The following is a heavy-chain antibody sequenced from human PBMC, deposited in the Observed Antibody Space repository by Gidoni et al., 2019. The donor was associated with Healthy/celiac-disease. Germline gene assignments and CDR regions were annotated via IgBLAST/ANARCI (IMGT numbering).Heavy chain of an antibody. CDR2: ISSSGSTI. J-gene: IGHJ4*02. CDR1: GFTFRDYY. V-gene: IGHV3-11*01. Sequence: QVQLVESGGGLVKPGGSLRLSCAASGFTFRDYYMSWIRQAPGKGLEWVSYISSSGSTIYYADSVKGRFTISRDNAKNSLYLQMNSLRAEDTAVYYCARDPRYSSSWYSGGYFDYWGQGTLVTVSS. D-gene: IGHD6-13*01. CDR3: ARDPRYSSSWYSGGYFDY.